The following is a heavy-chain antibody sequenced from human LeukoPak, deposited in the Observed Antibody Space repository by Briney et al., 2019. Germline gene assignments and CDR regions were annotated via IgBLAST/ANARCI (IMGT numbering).Heavy chain of an antibody. CDR1: GGSFSGYY. CDR2: INHSGST. J-gene: IGHJ6*03. Sequence: SETLSLTCAVYGGSFSGYYWSWIRQPPGKGLEWIGEINHSGSTNYNPSLKSRVTISVDTSKNQFSLKLSSVTAADTAVYYCARSALAGPYYYYYMDVWGKGTTVTVSS. V-gene: IGHV4-34*01. D-gene: IGHD1-14*01. CDR3: ARSALAGPYYYYYMDV.